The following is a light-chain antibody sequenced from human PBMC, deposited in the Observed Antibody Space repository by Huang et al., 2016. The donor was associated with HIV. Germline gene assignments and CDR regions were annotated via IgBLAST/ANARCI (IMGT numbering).Light chain of an antibody. Sequence: DIQMTQSPSSLSASVGDRVTITCRASQGISNSLAWYQQKPGKAPTLLLYAASRLKSGVPSRISGSGSGTDYTLTISSLQPEDFATYYCQQYYSTPPITFGQGTRLEIK. CDR2: AAS. V-gene: IGKV1-NL1*01. CDR3: QQYYSTPPIT. J-gene: IGKJ5*01. CDR1: QGISNS.